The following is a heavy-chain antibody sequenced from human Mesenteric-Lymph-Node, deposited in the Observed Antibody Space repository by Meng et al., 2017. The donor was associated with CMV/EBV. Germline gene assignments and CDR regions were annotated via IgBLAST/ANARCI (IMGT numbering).Heavy chain of an antibody. CDR3: ARVKAYYSFPFFDY. D-gene: IGHD3-10*01. CDR1: GGSVSSGSYY. Sequence: SGGSVSSGSYYWSWIRQPPGKGLEWIGYIYYSGSTNYHPSLKSRVTISVDTSKNQFSLKLSSVTAADTAVYYCARVKAYYSFPFFDYWGQGTLVTVSS. V-gene: IGHV4-61*01. CDR2: IYYSGST. J-gene: IGHJ4*02.